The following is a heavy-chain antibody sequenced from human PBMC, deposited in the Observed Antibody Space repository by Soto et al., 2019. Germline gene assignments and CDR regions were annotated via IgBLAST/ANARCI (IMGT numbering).Heavy chain of an antibody. CDR2: IYYSGST. Sequence: PSETLSLTCTVSGGSISSGGYYWSWIRQHPGKGLEWIGYIYYSGSTYYNPSLKSRVTISVDTSKNQFSLKLSSVTAADTAVYYVARDHTVWGIYYKGGGYYYYGRDVGGKGTPATVPS. D-gene: IGHD3-10*01. J-gene: IGHJ6*04. V-gene: IGHV4-31*03. CDR1: GGSISSGGYY. CDR3: ARDHTVWGIYYKGGGYYYYGRDV.